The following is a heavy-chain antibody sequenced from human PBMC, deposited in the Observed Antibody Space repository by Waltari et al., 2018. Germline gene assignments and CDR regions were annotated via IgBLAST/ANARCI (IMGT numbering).Heavy chain of an antibody. Sequence: QAQLQQSGPGLVKPSQTLSLTCAISGDSVFRSGAAWNWIRQSPSRGLEGLGRTYYRSQWSNEYAVSLKSRITINPDTSKNQFALHRNSVAPDETAVYYCVRGTRSAFDIWGQGTLVTVAS. CDR2: TYYRSQWSN. CDR1: GDSVFRSGAA. J-gene: IGHJ3*02. V-gene: IGHV6-1*01. CDR3: VRGTRSAFDI.